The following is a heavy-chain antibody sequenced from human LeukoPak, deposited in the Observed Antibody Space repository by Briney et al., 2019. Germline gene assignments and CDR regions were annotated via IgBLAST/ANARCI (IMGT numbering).Heavy chain of an antibody. Sequence: AGGSLRLSCAASGFTFSSYWMHWVRQAPGKGLVWVSRINTDGSSTSYADSVKGRFTISRDNAKNTLYLQMNSLRAEDTAVYYCARDRRSAAGRYFDYWGQGTLVTVSS. J-gene: IGHJ4*02. CDR3: ARDRRSAAGRYFDY. CDR1: GFTFSSYW. V-gene: IGHV3-74*01. D-gene: IGHD6-25*01. CDR2: INTDGSST.